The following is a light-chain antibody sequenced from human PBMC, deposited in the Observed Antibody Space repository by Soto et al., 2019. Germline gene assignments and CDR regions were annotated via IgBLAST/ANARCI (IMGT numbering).Light chain of an antibody. CDR2: DAS. J-gene: IGKJ2*01. CDR3: QQYNSYSLYT. Sequence: DIQMTQSPSTLSAVVGERVTITCRASQSISSWVAWYQQKPGKAPNLLIYDASTLESGVPSRFSGGGSGTEFTLTISSLQPDDFATYHCQQYNSYSLYTFGQGTKVEIK. V-gene: IGKV1-5*01. CDR1: QSISSW.